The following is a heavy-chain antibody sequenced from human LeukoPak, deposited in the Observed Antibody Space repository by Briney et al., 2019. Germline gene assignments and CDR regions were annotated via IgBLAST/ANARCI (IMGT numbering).Heavy chain of an antibody. CDR3: ARHLRLGELSLLGY. Sequence: ASVKVSCKASGYTFTSYDINWVRQATGQGLEWMGWISAYNGNTNYAQKLQGRVTMTTDTSTSTAYMELRSLRSDDTAVYYCARHLRLGELSLLGYWGQGTLVTVSS. CDR2: ISAYNGNT. CDR1: GYTFTSYD. V-gene: IGHV1-18*01. J-gene: IGHJ4*02. D-gene: IGHD3-16*02.